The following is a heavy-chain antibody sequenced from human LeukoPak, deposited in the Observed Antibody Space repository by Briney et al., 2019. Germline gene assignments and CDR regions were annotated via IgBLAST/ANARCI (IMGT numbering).Heavy chain of an antibody. CDR1: GGSISSSSYY. Sequence: SETLSLTCTVSGGSISSSSYYWGWLRQPPGTGLEWIGSIYYSGSTYYNPSLKSRVTISVDTSKNQFSLQLNSVTPEDTAVYYCARGGLISLANTPLGAFDIWGQGTMVSVSS. D-gene: IGHD3/OR15-3a*01. V-gene: IGHV4-39*07. CDR3: ARGGLISLANTPLGAFDI. CDR2: IYYSGST. J-gene: IGHJ3*02.